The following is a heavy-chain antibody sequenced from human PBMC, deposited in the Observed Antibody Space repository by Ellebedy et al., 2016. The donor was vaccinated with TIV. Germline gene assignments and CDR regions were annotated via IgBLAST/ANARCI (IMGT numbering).Heavy chain of an antibody. V-gene: IGHV3-33*02. CDR3: ARGGYYDSNGYFRVDY. Sequence: GGSLRLSXAASGFTFRSYGMHWVRQAPGKGLEWVAVIWNDGSKEFYADFAKGRFTISRDNSKNTLFLQMNSLRAEDTAVYYCARGGYYDSNGYFRVDYWGQGTLVTVSS. J-gene: IGHJ4*02. CDR2: IWNDGSKE. D-gene: IGHD3-22*01. CDR1: GFTFRSYG.